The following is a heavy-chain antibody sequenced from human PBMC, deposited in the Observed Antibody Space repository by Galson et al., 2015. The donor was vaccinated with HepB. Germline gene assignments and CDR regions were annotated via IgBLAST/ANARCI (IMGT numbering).Heavy chain of an antibody. D-gene: IGHD4-17*01. V-gene: IGHV4-4*01. CDR1: GGSISTPNW. CDR3: ARNLEGDYPFHY. Sequence: ETLSLTCAVSGGSISTPNWWTWVRQSPGKGLEWIGEIYHSGATHFNPSLKSRVTISGDKSKDQFSLNLTSVTAADTAVYFCARNLEGDYPFHYWGQGTLVTVSS. CDR2: IYHSGAT. J-gene: IGHJ4*02.